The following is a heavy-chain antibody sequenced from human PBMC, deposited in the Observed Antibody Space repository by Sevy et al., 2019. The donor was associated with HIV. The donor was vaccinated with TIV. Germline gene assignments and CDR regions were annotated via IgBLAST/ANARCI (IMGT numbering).Heavy chain of an antibody. CDR2: IIPIFGTA. V-gene: IGHV1-69*13. J-gene: IGHJ6*02. Sequence: ASVKVSCKASGGTFSSYAISWVRQAPGQGLEWMGGIIPIFGTASYAQKFQGRVTITADESTSTAYMELSSLRSEDTAVYYCARGSAGIHYYYGMDVWGQGTTVTVSS. D-gene: IGHD6-13*01. CDR1: GGTFSSYA. CDR3: ARGSAGIHYYYGMDV.